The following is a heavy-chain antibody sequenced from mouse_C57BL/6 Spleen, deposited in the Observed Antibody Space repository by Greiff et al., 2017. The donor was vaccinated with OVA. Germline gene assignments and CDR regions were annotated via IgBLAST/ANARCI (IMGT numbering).Heavy chain of an antibody. Sequence: VQLQQSGAELVRPGASVTLSCKASGYTFTDYEMHWVKQTPVHGLEWIGAIDPETGGTAYNQKFKGKAILTADKSSSTAYMELRSLTSEDSAVYYCTGAPYCSSDNYVWGTGTTVTVSS. D-gene: IGHD1-1*01. V-gene: IGHV1-15*01. CDR3: TGAPYCSSDNYV. CDR2: IDPETGGT. J-gene: IGHJ1*03. CDR1: GYTFTDYE.